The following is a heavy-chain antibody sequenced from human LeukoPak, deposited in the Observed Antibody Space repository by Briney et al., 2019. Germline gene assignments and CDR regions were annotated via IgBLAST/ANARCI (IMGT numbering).Heavy chain of an antibody. V-gene: IGHV1-69*13. J-gene: IGHJ3*02. CDR2: IIPIFGTA. Sequence: ASVKVSCKASGYTFTSYDINWVRQATGQGLEWMGGIIPIFGTANYAQKFQGRVTITADESTSTAYMELSSLRSEDTAVYYCARDKGEYYYDSSGYRDAFDIWGQGTMVTVSS. CDR1: GYTFTSYD. D-gene: IGHD3-22*01. CDR3: ARDKGEYYYDSSGYRDAFDI.